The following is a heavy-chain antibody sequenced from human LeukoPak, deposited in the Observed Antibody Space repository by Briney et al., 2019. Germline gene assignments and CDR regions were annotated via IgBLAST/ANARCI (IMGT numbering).Heavy chain of an antibody. V-gene: IGHV7-4-1*02. CDR1: GYTFTKYA. D-gene: IGHD1-20*01. CDR3: ARDSNWNYADY. Sequence: GASVKVSCKASGYTFTKYALTWVGQAPGQGLEWMGWVNTNTANPTYAQDFTGRFVFSLDTSVSTAYLQISSLKAEDTAVYYCARDSNWNYADYWGQGTLVTVSS. CDR2: VNTNTANP. J-gene: IGHJ4*02.